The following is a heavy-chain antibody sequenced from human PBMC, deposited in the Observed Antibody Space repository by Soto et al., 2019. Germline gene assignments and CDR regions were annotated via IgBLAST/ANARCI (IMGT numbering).Heavy chain of an antibody. CDR3: TRVPLLLWFGELLSSDSCFDP. CDR1: GFTFGDYA. CDR2: IRSKAHGGTT. D-gene: IGHD3-10*01. Sequence: QPGGSLRLSCTASGFTFGDYAMSWFRQAPGKGLEWVGFIRSKAHGGTTEYAASVKGRFTISRDDSKSIAYLQMNSLKTEDTAVYYCTRVPLLLWFGELLSSDSCFDPWGQGTLVTVST. V-gene: IGHV3-49*03. J-gene: IGHJ5*02.